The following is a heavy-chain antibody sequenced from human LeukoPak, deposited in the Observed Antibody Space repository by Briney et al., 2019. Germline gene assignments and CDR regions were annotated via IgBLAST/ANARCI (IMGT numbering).Heavy chain of an antibody. V-gene: IGHV4-39*07. CDR2: IYYSGST. CDR1: GGSISSSSYY. D-gene: IGHD3-16*02. Sequence: PSETLSLTCTVSGGSISSSSYYWGWIRQPPGKGLEWTGSIYYSGSTYYNPSLKSRVTISVDTSKNQFSLKLSSVTAADTAVYYCARVGNYDYVWGSYRPSYYFDYWGQGTLVTVSS. J-gene: IGHJ4*02. CDR3: ARVGNYDYVWGSYRPSYYFDY.